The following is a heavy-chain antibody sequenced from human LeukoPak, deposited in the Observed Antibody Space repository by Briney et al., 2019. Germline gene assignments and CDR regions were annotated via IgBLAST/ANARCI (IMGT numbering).Heavy chain of an antibody. D-gene: IGHD3-10*01. CDR2: TYYRSKWYN. CDR3: ARDLSRSYYYGSGRHYYYYYMDV. J-gene: IGHJ6*03. Sequence: SQTLSLTCAISGDSVSSNGAAWNWIRQSPSRGLEWLGRTYYRSKWYNDYAVSVKSRIAINPDTSKNQFSLQLNSVTPEDTAVYYCARDLSRSYYYGSGRHYYYYYMDVWGKGTTVTVSS. V-gene: IGHV6-1*01. CDR1: GDSVSSNGAA.